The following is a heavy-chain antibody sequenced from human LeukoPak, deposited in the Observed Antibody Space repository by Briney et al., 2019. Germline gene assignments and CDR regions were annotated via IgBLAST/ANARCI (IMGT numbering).Heavy chain of an antibody. J-gene: IGHJ5*02. V-gene: IGHV4-39*02. CDR3: ARAVVRGVIIANWFDP. CDR1: GGSISSSSYY. CDR2: FYYTGST. D-gene: IGHD3-10*01. Sequence: SETLSLTCSVSGGSISSSSYYWGWIRQPPGKGLEWIGTFYYTGSTYYNPSLKSRVTISVDTSKDHFSLKLSSVTAADTAVYYCARAVVRGVIIANWFDPWGQGTLVTVSS.